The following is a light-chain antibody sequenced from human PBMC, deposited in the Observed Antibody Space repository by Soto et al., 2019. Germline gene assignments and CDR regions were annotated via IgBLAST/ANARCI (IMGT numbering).Light chain of an antibody. V-gene: IGKV1-5*01. Sequence: DIQMTQSPSTLSAFVGDRVTITCRASQSISNLLAWYQQKPGKAPNLLIYDASSFVGGVPSRFSGSGSGTEFTLSIHSLQPYDFATYYCQQYTNYSPWTFGQGTKVEI. CDR2: DAS. J-gene: IGKJ1*01. CDR3: QQYTNYSPWT. CDR1: QSISNL.